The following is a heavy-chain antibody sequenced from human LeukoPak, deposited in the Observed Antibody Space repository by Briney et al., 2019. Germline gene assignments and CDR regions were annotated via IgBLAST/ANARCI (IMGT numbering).Heavy chain of an antibody. V-gene: IGHV5-51*01. CDR3: ARQNREDATGRKFDP. Sequence: GESLKISCKGSEYSFTNCWIGWVRQKPGKGLEWMGLLYPENSYARYSPSLQGQVIMSVDKSISTAYLQWSNLKASDTAMYYCARQNREDATGRKFDPWDQGTLVIVSS. CDR1: EYSFTNCW. CDR2: LYPENSYA. J-gene: IGHJ5*02. D-gene: IGHD1-14*01.